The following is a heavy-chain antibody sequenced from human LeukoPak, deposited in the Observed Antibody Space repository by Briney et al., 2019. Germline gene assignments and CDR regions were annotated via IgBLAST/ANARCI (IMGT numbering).Heavy chain of an antibody. D-gene: IGHD6-13*01. Sequence: GGSLRLSCAASGFTFSSYNMNWVRQAPGKGLEWVSYISVRSSTIYYADSVKGRFTISRDNAENSLYLQMNSLRAEDTAVYYCARIVSSSWLRREYYYYGMDVWGQGTTVTVSS. CDR3: ARIVSSSWLRREYYYYGMDV. J-gene: IGHJ6*02. CDR2: ISVRSSTI. V-gene: IGHV3-48*01. CDR1: GFTFSSYN.